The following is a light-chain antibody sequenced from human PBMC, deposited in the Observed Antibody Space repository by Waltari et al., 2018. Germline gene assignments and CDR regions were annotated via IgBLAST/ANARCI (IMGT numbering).Light chain of an antibody. Sequence: QSALTQPPSASGSPGQSVTISCTGTSSDVGGYNYVSWYQQHPGKAPKLMIDEVSKRPSGVPDRFPGSKAGNTASLTVSGLRAEDDSDYSCSSYAGNNNVVFGGGTKLTVL. J-gene: IGLJ2*01. CDR3: SSYAGNNNVV. V-gene: IGLV2-8*01. CDR1: SSDVGGYNY. CDR2: EVS.